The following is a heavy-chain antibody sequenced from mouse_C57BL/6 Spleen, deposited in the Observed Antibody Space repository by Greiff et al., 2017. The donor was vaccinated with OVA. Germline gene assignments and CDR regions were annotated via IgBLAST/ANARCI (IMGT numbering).Heavy chain of an antibody. Sequence: VQLQQSGPGLVQPSQSLSITCTVSGFSLTSYGVHWVRQSPGKGLEWLGVIWRGGSTDYNAAFMSRLSITKDNSKSQVFFKMNSLQADDTAIYYCAKEGYYGSSLYAMDYWGQGTSVTVSS. J-gene: IGHJ4*01. CDR1: GFSLTSYG. CDR3: AKEGYYGSSLYAMDY. CDR2: IWRGGST. V-gene: IGHV2-5*01. D-gene: IGHD1-1*01.